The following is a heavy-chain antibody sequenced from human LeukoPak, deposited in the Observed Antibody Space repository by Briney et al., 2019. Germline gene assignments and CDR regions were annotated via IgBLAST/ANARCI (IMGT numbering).Heavy chain of an antibody. CDR1: GFTFSNYN. V-gene: IGHV3-21*04. D-gene: IGHD6-19*01. CDR3: AKESAGDAFDI. Sequence: GGSLRLSCAASGFTFSNYNMNWVRQAPGKGLEWVSSISSSSSYIYYADSVKGRFTISRDNAKNSLYLQMNSLRAEDTAVYYCAKESAGDAFDIRGQGTMVTVSS. CDR2: ISSSSSYI. J-gene: IGHJ3*02.